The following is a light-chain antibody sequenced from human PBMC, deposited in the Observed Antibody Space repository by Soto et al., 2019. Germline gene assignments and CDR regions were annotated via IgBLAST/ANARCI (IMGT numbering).Light chain of an antibody. J-gene: IGLJ2*01. CDR2: DVT. Sequence: QSALTQPASVSGSPGQSITISCTGTSSNVGGYNSVSWYQQHPGKAPKLMIYDVTNRPSGVSNRFSGSKSVNTASLTISGLQAEDEADYYCSSYTRSSSTPVVFGGGTKLTVL. V-gene: IGLV2-14*01. CDR3: SSYTRSSSTPVV. CDR1: SSNVGGYNS.